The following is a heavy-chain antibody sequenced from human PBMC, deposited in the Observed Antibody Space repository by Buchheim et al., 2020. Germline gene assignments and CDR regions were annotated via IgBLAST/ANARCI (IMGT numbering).Heavy chain of an antibody. CDR2: MTGSGSPI. CDR3: AREVPFDY. CDR1: GFSFSSHS. J-gene: IGHJ4*02. V-gene: IGHV3-48*01. Sequence: EVQLVESGGGLVQPGGSLRLSCAASGFSFSSHSMNWVRQAPGKGLEWISYMTGSGSPIYYADSVKGRFTISRDNAQNSLYLQMNSLRPEDTAMYYCAREVPFDYWGQGTL.